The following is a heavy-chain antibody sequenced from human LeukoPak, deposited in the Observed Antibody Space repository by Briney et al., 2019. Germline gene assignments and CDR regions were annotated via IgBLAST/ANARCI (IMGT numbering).Heavy chain of an antibody. V-gene: IGHV5-51*01. CDR3: ALHQAYPTQYDIFTGFYSDYYGMDV. D-gene: IGHD3-9*01. Sequence: GESLKISCKASGYSFSGYWVGWVRQMPGKGLEWMGGIYPRDSDTRYSPSFKGQVTISADKSISTAYLQWNSLKASGTAMYYCALHQAYPTQYDIFTGFYSDYYGMDVWGQGTTVTVSS. CDR2: IYPRDSDT. J-gene: IGHJ6*02. CDR1: GYSFSGYW.